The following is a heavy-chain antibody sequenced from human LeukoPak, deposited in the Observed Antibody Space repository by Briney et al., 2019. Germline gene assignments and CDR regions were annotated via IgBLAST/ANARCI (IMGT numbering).Heavy chain of an antibody. CDR2: MNPNSGNT. D-gene: IGHD3-22*01. J-gene: IGHJ4*02. Sequence: APVKVSCKASGYTFTGYYMHWVRQAPGQGLEWMGWMNPNSGNTGYAQKFQGRVTMTRNTSISTAYMELSSLRSEDTAVYYCARGEGNYYDSSNRGNDYWGQGTLVTVSS. V-gene: IGHV1-8*02. CDR1: GYTFTGYY. CDR3: ARGEGNYYDSSNRGNDY.